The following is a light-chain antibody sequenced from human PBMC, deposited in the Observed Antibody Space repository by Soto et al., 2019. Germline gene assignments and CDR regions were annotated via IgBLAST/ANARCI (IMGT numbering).Light chain of an antibody. CDR2: GAS. CDR3: QQYDNSPLT. V-gene: IGKV3-20*01. J-gene: IGKJ4*01. CDR1: QSVSSSY. Sequence: DIVLTQSPGTLSLSKGERATLSCRAGQSVSSSYLAWYQQKPGQAPRLLIYGASNRATGIPDRFSGGGSGTDFTLTISRLEPEDYAVYYCQQYDNSPLTFGGGTKVDIK.